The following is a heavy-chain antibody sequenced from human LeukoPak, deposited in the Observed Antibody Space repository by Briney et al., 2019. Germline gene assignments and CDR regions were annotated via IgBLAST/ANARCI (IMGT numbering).Heavy chain of an antibody. Sequence: GGSLRLSCAASGFTFDDYAMHWVRQAPGKGLEWVSLISGDGAGTYYADSVKGRFTISRDNTKNSLYLRMNSLRTEDTALYYCARPLGSSTWYVGYWGQGTLATVSS. CDR3: ARPLGSSTWYVGY. V-gene: IGHV3-43*02. CDR2: ISGDGAGT. J-gene: IGHJ4*02. CDR1: GFTFDDYA. D-gene: IGHD6-13*01.